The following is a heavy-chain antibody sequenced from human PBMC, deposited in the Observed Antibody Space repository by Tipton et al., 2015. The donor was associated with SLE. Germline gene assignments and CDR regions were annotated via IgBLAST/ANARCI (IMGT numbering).Heavy chain of an antibody. V-gene: IGHV4-59*08. CDR2: IYYSGST. D-gene: IGHD3-3*01. CDR1: GGSISSYY. J-gene: IGHJ5*02. Sequence: TPSLTCTVSGGSISSYYWSWIRQPPGKGLEWIGYIYYSGSTNYNPSLKSRVTISVDTSKNQFSLKLSSVTAADTAVYYCARHPDFWSGQRWFDPWGQGTLVTVSS. CDR3: ARHPDFWSGQRWFDP.